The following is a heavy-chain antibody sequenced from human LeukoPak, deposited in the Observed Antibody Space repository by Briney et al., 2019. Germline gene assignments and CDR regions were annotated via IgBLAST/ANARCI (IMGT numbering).Heavy chain of an antibody. CDR1: GYTFTSYD. CDR3: ARGRDTAAAEGSLGY. J-gene: IGHJ4*02. CDR2: MNPNSGNT. V-gene: IGHV1-8*01. Sequence: ASVKVSCKGSGYTFTSYDINWVRQATGQGLEWMGWMNPNSGNTGYTQKFQGRVTMTSNTSITTAYMELSSLRSEDTAVYYCARGRDTAAAEGSLGYWGQGTLVTVSS. D-gene: IGHD6-13*01.